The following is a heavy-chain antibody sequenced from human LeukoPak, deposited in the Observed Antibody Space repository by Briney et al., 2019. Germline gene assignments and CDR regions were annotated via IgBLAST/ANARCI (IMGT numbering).Heavy chain of an antibody. CDR3: ARTLGYCSSTSCYAETDY. V-gene: IGHV4-34*01. J-gene: IGHJ4*02. D-gene: IGHD2-2*01. Sequence: SETLSLTCAVYGGSFSGYYWSWIRQPPGKGLEWIGEINHSGSTNYNPSLKSRVTISVDTSKNQFSLKLSSVTAADTAVYYCARTLGYCSSTSCYAETDYWGQGTLVTVPS. CDR1: GGSFSGYY. CDR2: INHSGST.